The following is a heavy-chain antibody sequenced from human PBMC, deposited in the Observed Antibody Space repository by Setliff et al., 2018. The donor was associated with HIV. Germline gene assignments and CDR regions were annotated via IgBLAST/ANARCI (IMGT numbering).Heavy chain of an antibody. V-gene: IGHV4-39*07. D-gene: IGHD6-19*01. Sequence: SETLSLTCTVSGGSISSSSYYWGWIRQPPGKGLEWIGSIYYSGSTYYNPSLKSRVTISVDTSKNQFSLKLSSVTAADTAVYYCASTGYSSGWSFNYWGQGTLVTVSS. CDR2: IYYSGST. J-gene: IGHJ4*02. CDR1: GGSISSSSYY. CDR3: ASTGYSSGWSFNY.